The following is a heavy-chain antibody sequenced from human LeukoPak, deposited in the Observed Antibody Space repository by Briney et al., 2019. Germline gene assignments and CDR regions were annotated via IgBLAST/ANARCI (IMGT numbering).Heavy chain of an antibody. Sequence: GGSLRLSCAASGFIFSSYWMGWVRQAPGKGLEWVANIKQDGSEKYYVDSVKGRFTISRDNAKNSLFLQMNNLRAEDTAVYYCARGKRGYSFGDYWGQGTLVTVSS. V-gene: IGHV3-7*01. D-gene: IGHD5-18*01. J-gene: IGHJ4*02. CDR2: IKQDGSEK. CDR1: GFIFSSYW. CDR3: ARGKRGYSFGDY.